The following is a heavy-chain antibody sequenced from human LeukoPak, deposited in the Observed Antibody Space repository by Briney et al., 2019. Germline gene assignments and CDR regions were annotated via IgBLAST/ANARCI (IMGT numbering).Heavy chain of an antibody. J-gene: IGHJ4*02. CDR2: ISSSSTYI. Sequence: GGSLRLSCSASGFTFSRNGMNWIRQAPGQGLEWVSSISSSSTYIYYVDSVKGRFTISRDNAKNSLYLQMNSLRAEDTAVYYCANWETRDATAPEYWGQGTLVAVSS. CDR1: GFTFSRNG. V-gene: IGHV3-21*06. D-gene: IGHD2-15*01. CDR3: ANWETRDATAPEY.